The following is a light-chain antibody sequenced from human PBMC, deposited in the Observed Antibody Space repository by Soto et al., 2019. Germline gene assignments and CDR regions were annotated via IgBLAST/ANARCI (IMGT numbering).Light chain of an antibody. CDR3: QPYNNWPLT. CDR1: QSVNSN. CDR2: DAS. V-gene: IGKV3-15*01. Sequence: EIVMTQSPATLSVSPGERGTLSCRASQSVNSNLAWYQQKPGQAPRLLIYDASTRPTGVPARFSGSRSGAEFTLTINSLQSEDFAVYYCQPYNNWPLTFGGGTKVDIK. J-gene: IGKJ4*01.